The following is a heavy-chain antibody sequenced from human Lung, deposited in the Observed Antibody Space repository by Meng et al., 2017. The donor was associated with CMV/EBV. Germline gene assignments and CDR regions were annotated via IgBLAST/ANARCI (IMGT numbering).Heavy chain of an antibody. D-gene: IGHD3-10*01. CDR2: ISGSGGST. CDR3: AKDRGDGDAIAWFGYYYYGIDV. CDR1: GFTFSSYA. V-gene: IGHV3-23*01. J-gene: IGHJ6*02. Sequence: GESLKISCAASGFTFSSYAMSWVRQAPGKGLEWVSAISGSGGSTYYADSVKGRFTISRDNSKNTLYLQMNSLRAEDTAVYYCAKDRGDGDAIAWFGYYYYGIDVWGQGTTVTVSS.